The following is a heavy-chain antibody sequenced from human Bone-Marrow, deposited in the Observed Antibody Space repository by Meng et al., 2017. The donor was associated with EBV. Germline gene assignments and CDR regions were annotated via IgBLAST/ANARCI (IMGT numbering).Heavy chain of an antibody. CDR1: GGSISSSNW. D-gene: IGHD1-26*01. V-gene: IGHV4-4*02. CDR2: IYHSGRT. CDR3: ARDLRETSGTFPFDY. J-gene: IGHJ4*02. Sequence: EWPGHGLGKLSVTLAVICVVLGGSISSSNWWSWVRQPQGKGLEWIGEIYHSGRTNYNPSLKSRVTISVDKSKNQLSLKLSSVTAADTAVYYCARDLRETSGTFPFDYWGQGTLVTVSS.